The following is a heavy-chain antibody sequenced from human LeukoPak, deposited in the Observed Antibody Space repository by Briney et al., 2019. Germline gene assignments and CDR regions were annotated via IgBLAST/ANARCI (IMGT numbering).Heavy chain of an antibody. J-gene: IGHJ4*02. Sequence: PGGSLRLSCAASGFTVSSYYMSWVRQPPGKGLEWVSIIYSGGSTYYADSVKGRFTISRDNSKNTLYLQMNSLRAEDTAVYYCARAQDTAMVYYFDSWGQGTLATVSS. V-gene: IGHV3-53*01. CDR1: GFTVSSYY. CDR2: IYSGGST. D-gene: IGHD5-18*01. CDR3: ARAQDTAMVYYFDS.